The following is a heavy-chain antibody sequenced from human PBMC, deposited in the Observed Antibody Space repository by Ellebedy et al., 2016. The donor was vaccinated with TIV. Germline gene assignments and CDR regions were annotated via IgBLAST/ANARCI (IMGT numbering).Heavy chain of an antibody. J-gene: IGHJ5*02. V-gene: IGHV3-7*01. CDR3: ARRSCGDVSCPTAGWFDA. Sequence: GESLKISCAASGFTFSNYSMSWVRQAPGKGLEWVAKINGDGSEQYYVDSVRGRFTISRDNAKNSLYLQMNSLRAEDTAVYYCARRSCGDVSCPTAGWFDAWGQGTLVTVSS. CDR1: GFTFSNYS. CDR2: INGDGSEQ. D-gene: IGHD2-21*01.